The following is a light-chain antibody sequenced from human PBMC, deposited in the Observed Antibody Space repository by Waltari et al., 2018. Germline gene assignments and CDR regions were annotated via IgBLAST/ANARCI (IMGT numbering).Light chain of an antibody. CDR3: QSYESSLSHSV. V-gene: IGLV1-40*01. CDR2: ANN. CDR1: NSNIWSGYA. J-gene: IGLJ1*01. Sequence: QSVLTQPHSVSGAPQQSVTISCTASNSNIWSGYAVHWYQQLPTKAPKLPIFANNNRPSGVPDRFSGSRSGPSASLAIPGLQAEDEADYYCQSYESSLSHSVFGTGTKVSVL.